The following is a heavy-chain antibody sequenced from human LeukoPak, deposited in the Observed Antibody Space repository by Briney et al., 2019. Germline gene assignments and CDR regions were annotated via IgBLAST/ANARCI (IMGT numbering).Heavy chain of an antibody. CDR2: INPDGSER. J-gene: IGHJ6*02. Sequence: QSGGSLRLSCAASGFSFSSYYMSWVRQAPGKGLEWVALINPDGSERYYVDSVKGRFTISRDNAKNSLYLQMDSLRDDETAMYFCTRDLAAVPGPRMDVWGQGTTVTVSS. CDR3: TRDLAAVPGPRMDV. CDR1: GFSFSSYY. V-gene: IGHV3-7*03. D-gene: IGHD6-19*01.